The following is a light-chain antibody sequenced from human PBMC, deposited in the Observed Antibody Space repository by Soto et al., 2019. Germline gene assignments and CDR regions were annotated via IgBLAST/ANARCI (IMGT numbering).Light chain of an antibody. Sequence: DIKMTQSPATLSASLGDRVTLTCRASQSISSWLAWYQQKPGKAPKVLIYDVSSLESGVPSRFSGSGSGTEFSLTISSLQHDDIATYYCQQYNTFLTFGQGTKVDIK. V-gene: IGKV1-5*01. J-gene: IGKJ1*01. CDR2: DVS. CDR1: QSISSW. CDR3: QQYNTFLT.